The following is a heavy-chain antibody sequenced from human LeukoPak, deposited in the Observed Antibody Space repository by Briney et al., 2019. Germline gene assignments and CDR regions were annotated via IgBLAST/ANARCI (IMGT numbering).Heavy chain of an antibody. D-gene: IGHD3-10*01. CDR1: GFTFSRYW. V-gene: IGHV3-7*01. CDR2: IKEDGREG. Sequence: GGSLRLSCAAPGFTFSRYWMSWFRQAPGKGLEWVANIKEDGREGYYGGSVKGRFAISRDNAQNSLYLRMNSLRAEDTAVYYCARVGDFMDLNFWGQGTLVAVSS. J-gene: IGHJ4*02. CDR3: ARVGDFMDLNF.